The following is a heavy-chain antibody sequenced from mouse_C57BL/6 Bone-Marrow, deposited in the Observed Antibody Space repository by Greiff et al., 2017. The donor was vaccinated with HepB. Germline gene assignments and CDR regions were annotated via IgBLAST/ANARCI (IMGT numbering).Heavy chain of an antibody. CDR2: IYPGDGDT. V-gene: IGHV1-82*01. J-gene: IGHJ1*03. CDR1: GYAFSSSW. CDR3: ARCYGSSGDWYFDV. Sequence: VQLQQSGPELVKPGASVKISCKASGYAFSSSWMNWVKQRPGKGLEWIGRIYPGDGDTNYNGKFKGKATLTADKSSSTAYMQLSSLTSEDSPVYFCARCYGSSGDWYFDVWGTGTTVTVSS. D-gene: IGHD1-1*01.